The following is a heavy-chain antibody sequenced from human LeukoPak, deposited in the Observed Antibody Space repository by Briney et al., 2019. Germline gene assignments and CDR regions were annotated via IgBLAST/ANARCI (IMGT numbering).Heavy chain of an antibody. D-gene: IGHD6-19*01. CDR2: ISGSGSGGST. CDR1: GFTFSSYA. J-gene: IGHJ4*02. Sequence: GGSLLLSCAASGFTFSSYAMSWVRQAPGKGLEWVSTISGSGSGGSTYYADSVKGRFTISRDNSKDTLYLQMNSLRAEDTAVYYCAKLLAVTNSYYFNYWGQGTLVTVSS. V-gene: IGHV3-23*01. CDR3: AKLLAVTNSYYFNY.